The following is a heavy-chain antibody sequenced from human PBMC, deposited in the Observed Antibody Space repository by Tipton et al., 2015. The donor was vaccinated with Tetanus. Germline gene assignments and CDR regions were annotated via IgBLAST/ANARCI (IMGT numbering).Heavy chain of an antibody. CDR1: GYTFTSYA. V-gene: IGHV1-18*01. Sequence: QPGPEVKKPGASVKVSCKASGYTFTSYAVTWVRQAPGPGLEWMGWISGYNGKTNFTQKLQGKPTLTRDTSTSPAYMELRSLRSDDTVVYFCARDQLVHWGQGTLVTVSS. J-gene: IGHJ4*02. CDR2: ISGYNGKT. D-gene: IGHD1-1*01. CDR3: ARDQLVH.